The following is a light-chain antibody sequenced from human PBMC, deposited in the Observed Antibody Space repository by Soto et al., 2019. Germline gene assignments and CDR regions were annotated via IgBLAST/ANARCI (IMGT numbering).Light chain of an antibody. CDR1: QSISSY. CDR2: AAS. J-gene: IGKJ2*01. V-gene: IGKV1-39*01. Sequence: DIQMTQSPSSLSASVGDRVTITCRASQSISSYLNWYQQKPGKAPELLIYAASSLQSGVPSRFSGSGSWTDFTLTIRSLQPEDFASYYCQQSYSTPRTFGQGTKLEIK. CDR3: QQSYSTPRT.